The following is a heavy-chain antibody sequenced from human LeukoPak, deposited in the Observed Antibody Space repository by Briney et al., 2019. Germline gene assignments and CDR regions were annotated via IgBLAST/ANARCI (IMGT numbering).Heavy chain of an antibody. D-gene: IGHD3-10*01. CDR2: ISYDGSNK. Sequence: GGSLRLSCTASGFTFTSYAMHWLRQAPGKGLEWMAFISYDGSNKYFADSVKGRFTISRDNSKNTLYLQMNSLRTEDTAMYYCARADGSGSYYSVPFDWGQGTLVTVSS. CDR1: GFTFTSYA. V-gene: IGHV3-30*04. J-gene: IGHJ4*02. CDR3: ARADGSGSYYSVPFD.